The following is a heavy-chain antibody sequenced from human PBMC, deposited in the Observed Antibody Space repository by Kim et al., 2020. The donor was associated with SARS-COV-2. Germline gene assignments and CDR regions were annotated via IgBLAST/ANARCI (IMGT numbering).Heavy chain of an antibody. D-gene: IGHD6-19*01. CDR3: AKEQVVVAGPLVYYYGM. CDR1: GFTFSSYG. Sequence: GGSLRLSCAASGFTFSSYGMHWVRQAPGKGLEWVAVISYDGSNKYYADSVKGRFIISRDNSKNTLYLQMNSLRAEDTAVYYCAKEQVVVAGPLVYYYGM. V-gene: IGHV3-30*18. J-gene: IGHJ6*01. CDR2: ISYDGSNK.